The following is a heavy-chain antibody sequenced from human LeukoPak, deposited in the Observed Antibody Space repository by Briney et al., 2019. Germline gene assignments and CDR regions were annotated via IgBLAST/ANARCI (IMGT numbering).Heavy chain of an antibody. D-gene: IGHD2-8*01. Sequence: GASVKVSCKTSGYIFISYGISWVRQAPGQGLEWMGWISGYSGNTNYAQKLQGRVTMTTDTSTSTVYMELRSLRSDDTAVYYCAPTNAYSYYFDYWGQGTLVTVSS. CDR1: GYIFISYG. CDR3: APTNAYSYYFDY. CDR2: ISGYSGNT. J-gene: IGHJ4*02. V-gene: IGHV1-18*01.